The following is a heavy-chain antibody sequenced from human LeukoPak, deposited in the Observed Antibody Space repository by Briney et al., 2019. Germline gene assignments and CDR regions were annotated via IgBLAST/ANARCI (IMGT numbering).Heavy chain of an antibody. D-gene: IGHD4-11*01. CDR3: ARGMRAHSNFPYFDY. CDR2: TYYKSKWYN. J-gene: IGHJ4*02. Sequence: SQTLSLTCVISVDSVSISSASWNWIRQSPSRGLEWLGRTYYKSKWYNDYAVSVKSRITITPDTSKKQFSLQLNSVTPEDTAVYYCARGMRAHSNFPYFDYWGQGSRVTVSS. CDR1: VDSVSISSAS. V-gene: IGHV6-1*01.